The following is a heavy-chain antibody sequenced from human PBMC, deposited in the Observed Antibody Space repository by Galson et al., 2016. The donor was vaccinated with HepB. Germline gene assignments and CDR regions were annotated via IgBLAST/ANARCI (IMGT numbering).Heavy chain of an antibody. Sequence: SLRLSCAASRLTFRSDWMSWVRQAPGKGLEWVANIKEDGSEEYYVDSVKGRFTISRDNPRKSLYLQMNSLRPEDTAVYYCARHLDWAYWVDPWGQGTLVTVSS. CDR3: ARHLDWAYWVDP. CDR1: RLTFRSDW. J-gene: IGHJ5*02. V-gene: IGHV3-7*04. D-gene: IGHD3-9*01. CDR2: IKEDGSEE.